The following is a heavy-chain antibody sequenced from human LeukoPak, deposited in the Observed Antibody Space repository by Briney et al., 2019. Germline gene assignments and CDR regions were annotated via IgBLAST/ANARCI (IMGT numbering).Heavy chain of an antibody. Sequence: SETLSLTCTVSGGSISSYYWSWIRQPAGKGLEWVGRIYTSGSTNYNPSLKSRVTMSVDTSKNQCSLKLSSATAADTAVYYCARGVTTVTTRYNWFDPWGQGTLVTVSS. V-gene: IGHV4-4*07. CDR3: ARGVTTVTTRYNWFDP. D-gene: IGHD4-17*01. CDR1: GGSISSYY. J-gene: IGHJ5*02. CDR2: IYTSGST.